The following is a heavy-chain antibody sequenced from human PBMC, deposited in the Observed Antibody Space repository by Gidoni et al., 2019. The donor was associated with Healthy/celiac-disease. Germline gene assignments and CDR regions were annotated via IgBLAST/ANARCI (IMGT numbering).Heavy chain of an antibody. CDR1: GFTFSSYA. D-gene: IGHD3-10*01. CDR2: ISGSGGST. Sequence: EVQLLESGGGLVQPGGSLRLSCAASGFTFSSYAMSWVRQAPGKGLEWVSAISGSGGSTYYADSVKGRFTISRDNSKNTLYLQMNSLRAEDTAVYYCAKHVTGSGSYYTPFDYWGQGTLVTVSS. CDR3: AKHVTGSGSYYTPFDY. V-gene: IGHV3-23*01. J-gene: IGHJ4*02.